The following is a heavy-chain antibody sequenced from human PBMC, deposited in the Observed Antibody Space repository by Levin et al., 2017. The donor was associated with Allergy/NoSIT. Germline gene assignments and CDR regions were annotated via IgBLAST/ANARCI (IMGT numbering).Heavy chain of an antibody. CDR3: APSRRSGSGWYDYFDP. CDR1: GFTFSSHA. J-gene: IGHJ5*02. Sequence: GESLKISCAASGFTFSSHAMSWVRQAPGKGLEWVSAISGSGGTTYYADSVKGRFTISRDNSENTLSLQMNTLRAEDTAIYYCAPSRRSGSGWYDYFDPWGQGTLVTVSS. D-gene: IGHD6-13*01. CDR2: ISGSGGTT. V-gene: IGHV3-23*01.